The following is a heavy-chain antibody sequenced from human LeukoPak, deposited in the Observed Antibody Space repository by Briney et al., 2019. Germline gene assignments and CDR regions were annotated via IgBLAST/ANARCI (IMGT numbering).Heavy chain of an antibody. CDR2: ISGSGGST. J-gene: IGHJ4*02. D-gene: IGHD3-22*01. Sequence: PGGSLRLSCAASGFTFSSYAMSWVRQAPGKGLEWVSAISGSGGSTYYADSVKGRFTISRDNSKNTLYLQMNSLRAEDTAVYYCAKGHYDSSGYYSELFDYWGQGTLVTVSS. CDR1: GFTFSSYA. V-gene: IGHV3-23*01. CDR3: AKGHYDSSGYYSELFDY.